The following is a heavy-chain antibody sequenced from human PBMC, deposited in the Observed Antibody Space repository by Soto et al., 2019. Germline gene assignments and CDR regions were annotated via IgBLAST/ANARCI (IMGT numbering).Heavy chain of an antibody. CDR1: GGTFGSYA. D-gene: IGHD4-17*01. V-gene: IGHV1-69*12. CDR3: AATPTAAVTKPQVGWFDP. Sequence: QVQLVQSGAEVKKPGSSVKVSCKASGGTFGSYAISWVRQAPGQGLEWMGGIIPIFGTANYAQKFQGRVTITADESTSTAYMELSSLRSEDTAVYYCAATPTAAVTKPQVGWFDPWGQGTLVTVSS. CDR2: IIPIFGTA. J-gene: IGHJ5*02.